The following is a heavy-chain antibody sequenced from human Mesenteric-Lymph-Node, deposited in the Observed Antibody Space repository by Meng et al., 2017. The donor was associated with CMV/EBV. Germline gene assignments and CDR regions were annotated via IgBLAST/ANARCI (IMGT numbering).Heavy chain of an antibody. J-gene: IGHJ3*02. CDR1: FSSYW. CDR2: INSDGSST. V-gene: IGHV3-74*01. CDR3: ARVDRLLWFGELLFGAFDI. D-gene: IGHD3-10*01. Sequence: FSSYWMHWVRQAPGKGLVWVSRINSDGSSTSYADSVKGRFTISRDNAKNTLYLQMNSLRAEDTAVYYCARVDRLLWFGELLFGAFDIWGQGTMVTVSS.